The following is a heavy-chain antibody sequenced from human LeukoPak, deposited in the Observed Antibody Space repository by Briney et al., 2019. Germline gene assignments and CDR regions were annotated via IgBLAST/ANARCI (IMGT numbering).Heavy chain of an antibody. CDR1: GGSITSYY. V-gene: IGHV4-59*01. Sequence: PSETLSLTCTVSGGSITSYYWTWIRQPPGKGLEWIGYIYQSGTTNYNPSLKSRLTMSVDTSKNLFSLKLSSVSAADTAVYYCAQKAPYRPGYSEDWGQGILVTVSS. D-gene: IGHD2-15*01. J-gene: IGHJ1*01. CDR2: IYQSGTT. CDR3: AQKAPYRPGYSED.